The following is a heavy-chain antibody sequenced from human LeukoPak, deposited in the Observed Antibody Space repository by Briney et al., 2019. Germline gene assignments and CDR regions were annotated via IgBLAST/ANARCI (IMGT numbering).Heavy chain of an antibody. CDR1: GFIFCSYG. CDR2: ISGRGGST. V-gene: IGHV3-23*01. J-gene: IGHJ4*02. CDR3: AKDLSSRDYVWGSYRPDFDY. Sequence: PGGSLRLSCAASGFIFCSYGMSWVRQAPGKGLEWVSAISGRGGSTYYADSVKGRFTISRDNSKNTLYLQMNSLRAEDTAVYYCAKDLSSRDYVWGSYRPDFDYWGQGTLVTVSS. D-gene: IGHD3-16*02.